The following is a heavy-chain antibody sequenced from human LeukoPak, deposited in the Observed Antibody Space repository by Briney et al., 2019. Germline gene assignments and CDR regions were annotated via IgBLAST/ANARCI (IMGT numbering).Heavy chain of an antibody. CDR1: GFTFGDYA. D-gene: IGHD3-9*01. J-gene: IGHJ4*02. CDR2: IRSKAYGGTT. Sequence: GGSLRLSCTASGFTFGDYAMSWVRQAPGKGLEWVGFIRSKAYGGTTEYAASVKGRFTISRDDSKSIAYLQMNSLKTEDTAVYYCTRARVLRYFDWLPPASYFDYWGQGTLVTVSS. CDR3: TRARVLRYFDWLPPASYFDY. V-gene: IGHV3-49*04.